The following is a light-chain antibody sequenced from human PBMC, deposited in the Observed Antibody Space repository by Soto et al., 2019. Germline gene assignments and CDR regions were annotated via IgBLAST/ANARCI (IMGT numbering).Light chain of an antibody. CDR2: DAS. CDR3: QQRSNWPPWT. V-gene: IGKV3-11*01. CDR1: QSVSSY. Sequence: EIVLTQSPATLSLSPGERATLSCRASQSVSSYLDWYQQRPGQAPRLLIYDASNRATGIPGRFSGSGSGTEFTLTISGLEPEDFAVYYCQQRSNWPPWTFGQGTRWISN. J-gene: IGKJ1*01.